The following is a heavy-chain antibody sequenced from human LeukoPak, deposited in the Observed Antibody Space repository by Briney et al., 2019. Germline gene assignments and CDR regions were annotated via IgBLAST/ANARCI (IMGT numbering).Heavy chain of an antibody. CDR2: IHTSGST. Sequence: SETLSLTCTVSGGSISSGSYYWSWIRQPAGKGLEWIGRIHTSGSTNYNPSLKSRVTMSLDTSKNQFSLKLSSVTAADTAVYYCARDQGSRNPGALFDYWGQGTLVTVSS. CDR3: ARDQGSRNPGALFDY. J-gene: IGHJ4*02. D-gene: IGHD6-13*01. V-gene: IGHV4-61*02. CDR1: GGSISSGSYY.